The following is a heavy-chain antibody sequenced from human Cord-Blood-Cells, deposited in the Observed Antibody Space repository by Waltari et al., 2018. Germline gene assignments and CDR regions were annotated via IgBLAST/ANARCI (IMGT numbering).Heavy chain of an antibody. V-gene: IGHV3-15*01. D-gene: IGHD6-19*01. CDR2: IKSKTDGETT. Sequence: EVQLVESGGGLVKPGGSLRLSCAASGFTFSNAWMSWVRQAPGKGLEWVGRIKSKTDGETTDYAAPVKGRFTISRDDSKNTLYLQMNSLKTEDTAVYYCTTGWYFSYWGQGTLVTVSS. CDR1: GFTFSNAW. CDR3: TTGWYFSY. J-gene: IGHJ4*02.